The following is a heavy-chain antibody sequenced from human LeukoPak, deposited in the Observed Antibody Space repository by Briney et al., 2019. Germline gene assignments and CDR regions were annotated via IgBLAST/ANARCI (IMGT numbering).Heavy chain of an antibody. Sequence: KPSETLSLTCTASGGSTSSSSYYWGWIRQPPGKGLEWIGNIYYSGSTYYNPSLKSRVTISVDTSKNQFSLKLSSVTAADTAVYYCARPGYDSSGYAAFDIWGQGTMVTVSS. CDR2: IYYSGST. CDR3: ARPGYDSSGYAAFDI. V-gene: IGHV4-39*01. D-gene: IGHD3-22*01. CDR1: GGSTSSSSYY. J-gene: IGHJ3*02.